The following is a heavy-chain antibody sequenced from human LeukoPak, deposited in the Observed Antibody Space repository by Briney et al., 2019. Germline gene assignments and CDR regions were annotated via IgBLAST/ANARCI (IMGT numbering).Heavy chain of an antibody. CDR1: GFTFSSYA. CDR3: ARDGGYSYGFFVYYYYYMDV. D-gene: IGHD5-18*01. V-gene: IGHV3-64*01. CDR2: ISSNGGST. Sequence: GGSLRLSCAASGFTFSSYAMHWVRQAPGKGLEYVSAISSNGGSTYYANSVKGRFTISRDNSKNTLYLQMGSLRAEDMAVYYCARDGGYSYGFFVYYYYYMDVWGKGTTVTISS. J-gene: IGHJ6*03.